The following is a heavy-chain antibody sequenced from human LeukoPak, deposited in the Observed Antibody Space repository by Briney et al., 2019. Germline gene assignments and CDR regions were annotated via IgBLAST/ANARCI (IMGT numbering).Heavy chain of an antibody. Sequence: GGSLRPSCAATRFTFIGSGMHCGRQAPGKGLGGGSFIAYDGSNKYYAGSVKGRFTISRDNCKNTLSLQMNSLRAEDTAVYYCAKDHDYYGLESYWGQGTLVTVSS. V-gene: IGHV3-30*02. CDR1: RFTFIGSG. CDR3: AKDHDYYGLESY. J-gene: IGHJ4*02. D-gene: IGHD3-10*01. CDR2: IAYDGSNK.